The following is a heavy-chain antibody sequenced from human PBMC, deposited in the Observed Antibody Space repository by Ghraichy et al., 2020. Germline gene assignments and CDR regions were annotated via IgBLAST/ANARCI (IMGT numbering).Heavy chain of an antibody. CDR1: GGSFSGYY. D-gene: IGHD4-11*01. Sequence: SQTLTLTCAVYGGSFSGYYWSWIRQPPGKGLEWIGEINHSGSTNYNPSLKSRVTISVDTSKNQFSLKLSSVTAADTAVYYCARARNTYHDYSKRRFDYWGQGTLVTVSS. CDR3: ARARNTYHDYSKRRFDY. J-gene: IGHJ4*02. V-gene: IGHV4-34*01. CDR2: INHSGST.